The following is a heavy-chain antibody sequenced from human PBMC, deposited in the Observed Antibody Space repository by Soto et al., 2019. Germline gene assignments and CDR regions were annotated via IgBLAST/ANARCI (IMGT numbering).Heavy chain of an antibody. CDR3: TTDQIDYYDSSGYSTYGMDV. D-gene: IGHD3-22*01. CDR1: GFTFSNAW. CDR2: IKSKTDGGKT. J-gene: IGHJ6*02. V-gene: IGHV3-15*07. Sequence: GGSLRLSCAASGFTFSNAWMNWVRQAPGKGLEWVGRIKSKTDGGKTDYAAPVKGRFTISRDDSKNTLYLQMNSLKTEDTAVYYCTTDQIDYYDSSGYSTYGMDVWGQGTTVTVSS.